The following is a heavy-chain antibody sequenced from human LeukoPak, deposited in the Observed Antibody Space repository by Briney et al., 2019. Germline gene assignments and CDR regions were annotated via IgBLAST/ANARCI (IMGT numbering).Heavy chain of an antibody. V-gene: IGHV3-48*04. D-gene: IGHD3-3*01. CDR2: IDARSGTT. CDR1: GFTFRIFG. J-gene: IGHJ3*02. Sequence: GGSLRLSCAASGFTFRIFGLNWVRQAPGKGPEWVSYIDARSGTTYYADSVQGRFTISRDDARESVFLQMDGLRVDDTAVYYCARTYDFGRGPPGDAFDNWGPGTWVIVSS. CDR3: ARTYDFGRGPPGDAFDN.